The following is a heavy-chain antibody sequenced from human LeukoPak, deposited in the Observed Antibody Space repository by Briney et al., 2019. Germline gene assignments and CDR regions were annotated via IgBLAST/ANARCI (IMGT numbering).Heavy chain of an antibody. CDR3: ARVYGGYGGYYFDY. Sequence: GGSLRLSCAVSGFTFSSSWMHWVRQAPGKGLVWVSRINSDGSGTIYADSVKGRFTISRDNAKNTLFLQMNSLRAGDTAVYYCARVYGGYGGYYFDYWGQGTLVTVSS. V-gene: IGHV3-74*01. J-gene: IGHJ4*02. CDR1: GFTFSSSW. D-gene: IGHD4-23*01. CDR2: INSDGSGT.